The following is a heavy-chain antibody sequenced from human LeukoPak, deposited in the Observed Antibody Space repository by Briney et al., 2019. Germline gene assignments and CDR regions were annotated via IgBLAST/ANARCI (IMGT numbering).Heavy chain of an antibody. CDR3: ARGRYCSGGSCYGAR. D-gene: IGHD2-15*01. Sequence: PGGSLRLSCTASRFTFGNYSMSWFRQAPGKGLEWVGFIRSKAYGETTEYAASVKGRFTISRDDSKSIAYLQMNSLETEDTAVYFCARGRYCSGGSCYGARWGQGTLVTVSS. CDR2: IRSKAYGETT. V-gene: IGHV3-49*03. CDR1: RFTFGNYS. J-gene: IGHJ4*02.